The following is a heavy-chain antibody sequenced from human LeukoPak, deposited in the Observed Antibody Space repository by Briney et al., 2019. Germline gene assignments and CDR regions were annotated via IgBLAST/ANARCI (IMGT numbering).Heavy chain of an antibody. D-gene: IGHD3-3*01. CDR2: ISVSGDNT. Sequence: GGSLRISCAASGFTFSSYAMSWVRQAPGKGLEWVSSISVSGDNTFYADSVKGRFTISRDNSKNTLFLQMHRLRAEDTALYYCAKDRGPYNDFWSGYYTHQVRGFFFDYWGQGTLVPVSS. J-gene: IGHJ4*02. V-gene: IGHV3-23*01. CDR3: AKDRGPYNDFWSGYYTHQVRGFFFDY. CDR1: GFTFSSYA.